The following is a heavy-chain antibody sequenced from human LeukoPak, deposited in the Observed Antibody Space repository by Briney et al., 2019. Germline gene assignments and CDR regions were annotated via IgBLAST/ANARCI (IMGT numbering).Heavy chain of an antibody. D-gene: IGHD4-17*01. J-gene: IGHJ2*01. V-gene: IGHV4-59*01. CDR1: GGSISSYY. CDR2: IYYSGSA. CDR3: ARDYYDYGDYLEWYFDL. Sequence: SETLSLTCTASGGSISSYYWSWLRQPPGKGLEWIGYIYYSGSANYNPSLKSRVTISVDTSKNQFSLKLSSVTAADTAVYYCARDYYDYGDYLEWYFDLWGRGTLVTVSS.